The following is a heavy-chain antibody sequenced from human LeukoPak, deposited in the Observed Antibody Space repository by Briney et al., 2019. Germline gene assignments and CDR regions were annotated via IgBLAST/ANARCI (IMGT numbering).Heavy chain of an antibody. CDR2: IYHSGST. J-gene: IGHJ5*02. CDR1: XGSISSYY. V-gene: IGHV4-30-2*01. D-gene: IGHD3-10*01. CDR3: ARIQLWFGELLGWFDP. Sequence: TXSLTXXXXXGSISSYYWSWIRQPPGKGLEWIGYIYHSGSTYYNPSLKSRVTISVDRSKNQFSLKLSSVTAADTAVYYCARIQLWFGELLGWFDPWGQGTLVTVSS.